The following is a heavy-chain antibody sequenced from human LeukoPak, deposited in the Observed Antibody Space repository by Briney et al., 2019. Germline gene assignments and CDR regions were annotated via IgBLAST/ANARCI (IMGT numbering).Heavy chain of an antibody. V-gene: IGHV3-64*02. D-gene: IGHD6-13*01. CDR2: ISRSGNTT. J-gene: IGHJ4*02. Sequence: GGSLRLSCTASGFSFRSYAIHWVRQAPGKGLEYVSAISRSGNTTYYADSVKGRFIVSRDNSKKTLFLQMSDLRPEDTAVYYCATPGSSWGQGSPVIVSS. CDR3: ATPGSS. CDR1: GFSFRSYA.